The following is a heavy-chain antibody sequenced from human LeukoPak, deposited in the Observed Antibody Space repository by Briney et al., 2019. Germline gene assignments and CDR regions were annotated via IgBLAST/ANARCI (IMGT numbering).Heavy chain of an antibody. J-gene: IGHJ3*01. CDR1: GGSISSANHF. D-gene: IGHD2-2*01. V-gene: IGHV4-30-4*08. CDR2: IHYDGRA. Sequence: SETLSLTCTVSGGSISSANHFWSWVRQSPGEGLEWIGYIHYDGRAHYHPSLKSRVSMSLDMSKNQFSLSLSSVTAADTAIYYCAREVITPGDSDGFDLWGQGTMVSVSS. CDR3: AREVITPGDSDGFDL.